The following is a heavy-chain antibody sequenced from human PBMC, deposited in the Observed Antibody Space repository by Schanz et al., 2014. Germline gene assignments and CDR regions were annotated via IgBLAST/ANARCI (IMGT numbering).Heavy chain of an antibody. CDR2: ISGTTTYT. CDR1: GFTFSSYA. J-gene: IGHJ4*02. CDR3: AKDLLYGAPMPLNHLDY. V-gene: IGHV3-48*04. D-gene: IGHD2-2*01. Sequence: EVQLLESGGGLVQPGGSLRLSCAASGFTFSSYAMSWVRQAPGKGLEWVSYISGTTTYTNYADSVKGRFTISRDNAKNSLYLQMNSLRAEDTAVYYCAKDLLYGAPMPLNHLDYWGQGTLVTVSS.